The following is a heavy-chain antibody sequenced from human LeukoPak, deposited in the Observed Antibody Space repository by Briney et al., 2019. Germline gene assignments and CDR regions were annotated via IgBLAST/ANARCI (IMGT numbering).Heavy chain of an antibody. Sequence: ASVKVSCKASGYTFTSYGISWVRQATGQGLEWMGWMNPNSGNTGYAQKFQGRVTMTRNTSISTAYMELSSLRSEDTAVYYCARGPGYCSSTSCPHYYYYGMDVWGQGTTVTVSS. CDR3: ARGPGYCSSTSCPHYYYYGMDV. V-gene: IGHV1-8*02. J-gene: IGHJ6*02. CDR1: GYTFTSYG. CDR2: MNPNSGNT. D-gene: IGHD2-2*01.